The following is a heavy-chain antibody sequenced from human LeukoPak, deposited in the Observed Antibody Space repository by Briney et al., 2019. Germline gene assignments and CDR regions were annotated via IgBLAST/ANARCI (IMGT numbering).Heavy chain of an antibody. CDR1: GGTFSSYA. CDR3: ARSEYDFWSGYYSPPLGYYYYYYMDV. D-gene: IGHD3-3*01. J-gene: IGHJ6*03. CDR2: IIPIFGTA. Sequence: ASVKVSCKASGGTFSSYAISWVRQAPGQELEWMGGIIPIFGTANYAQKFQGRVTITADESTSTAYMELSSLRSEDTAVYYCARSEYDFWSGYYSPPLGYYYYYYMDVWGKGTTVTVSS. V-gene: IGHV1-69*13.